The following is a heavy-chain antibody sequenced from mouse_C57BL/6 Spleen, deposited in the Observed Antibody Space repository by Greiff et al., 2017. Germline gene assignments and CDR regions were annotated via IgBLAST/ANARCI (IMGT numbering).Heavy chain of an antibody. CDR3: AKPGGSSFQAWFAY. CDR1: GFSLTSYG. J-gene: IGHJ3*01. CDR2: IWGDGST. V-gene: IGHV2-3*01. D-gene: IGHD1-1*01. Sequence: VKLMESGPGLVAPSQSLSITCTVSGFSLTSYGVSWVRQPPGKGLEWLGVIWGDGSTNYHSALISRLSISKDNSKSQVFLKLNSLQTDDTATYYCAKPGGSSFQAWFAYWGQGTLVTVSA.